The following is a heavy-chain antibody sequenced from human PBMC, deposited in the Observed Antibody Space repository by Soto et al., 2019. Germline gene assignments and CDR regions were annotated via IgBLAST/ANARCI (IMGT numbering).Heavy chain of an antibody. D-gene: IGHD3-10*01. CDR1: GGSISSGGYY. CDR3: ARDGGYGSGSYRFDY. J-gene: IGHJ4*02. Sequence: SETLSLTCAAYGGSISSGGYYWNWIRQHPGKGLEWIGYIYYSGSTFYNPSLKSRVTVSVDTSKNQFSLKLSSVTAADTAVYYCARDGGYGSGSYRFDYWGQGTQVTGSS. V-gene: IGHV4-31*11. CDR2: IYYSGST.